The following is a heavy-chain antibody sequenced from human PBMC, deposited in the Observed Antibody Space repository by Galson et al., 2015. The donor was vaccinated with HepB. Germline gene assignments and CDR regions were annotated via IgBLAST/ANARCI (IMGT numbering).Heavy chain of an antibody. V-gene: IGHV3-23*01. J-gene: IGHJ4*02. CDR2: FSGSGGNK. D-gene: IGHD3-10*01. CDR3: AQEVSGSGIYPYFDS. Sequence: SLRLSCAASGFTFSSYAMSWVRQAPGKGLEWVSSFSGSGGNKYYADFVKGRFTISRDDSKNTLFLQMIGLRVEDTAVYYCAQEVSGSGIYPYFDSWGQGARVTVSS. CDR1: GFTFSSYA.